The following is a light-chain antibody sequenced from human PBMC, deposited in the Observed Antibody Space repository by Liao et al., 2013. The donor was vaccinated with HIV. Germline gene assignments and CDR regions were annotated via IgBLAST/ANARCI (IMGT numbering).Light chain of an antibody. CDR1: RLGEKY. V-gene: IGLV3-1*01. Sequence: SHELTQPPSVSVSPGQTASITCSGNRLGEKYICWYQQKPGQSPVLVIYQDRKRPSGIPERFSGSKSGDTATLTISRVDAGDEADYYCQVWDSSSEQYVFGTATKVTVL. J-gene: IGLJ1*01. CDR3: QVWDSSSEQYV. CDR2: QDR.